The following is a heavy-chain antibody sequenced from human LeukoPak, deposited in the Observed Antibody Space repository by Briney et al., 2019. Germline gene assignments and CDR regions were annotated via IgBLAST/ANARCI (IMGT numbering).Heavy chain of an antibody. Sequence: GGSLRLSCAASGFTFSSYSMNWVRQAPGKGLEWVSAISSGSSYIYYADAVKGRFTISRDNAKNSLYLQMNSLRADDTAVYYCARDIGRVVDYWGQGTLVTVPS. V-gene: IGHV3-21*01. J-gene: IGHJ4*02. CDR2: ISSGSSYI. CDR1: GFTFSSYS. CDR3: ARDIGRVVDY. D-gene: IGHD3-16*02.